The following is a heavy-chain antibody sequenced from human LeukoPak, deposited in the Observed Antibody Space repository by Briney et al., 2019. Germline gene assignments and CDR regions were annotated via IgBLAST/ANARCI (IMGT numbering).Heavy chain of an antibody. CDR1: GFTFSSYA. Sequence: GGSLRLSCAASGFTFSSYAMHWVRQAPGKGLEWVAVISYDGSNKYYADSVKGRFTISRDNSKNTLYLQMNSLRAEDTAVYYCATVAAAGFSFDYWGQGTLVTVSS. CDR2: ISYDGSNK. V-gene: IGHV3-30*04. CDR3: ATVAAAGFSFDY. D-gene: IGHD6-13*01. J-gene: IGHJ4*02.